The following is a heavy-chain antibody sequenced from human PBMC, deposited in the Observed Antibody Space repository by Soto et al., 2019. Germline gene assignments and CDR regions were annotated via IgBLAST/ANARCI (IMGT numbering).Heavy chain of an antibody. CDR2: IYSGGST. J-gene: IGHJ4*02. Sequence: EVQLVESGGGLVQPGGSLRLSCAASGFTVSSNYMSWVRQAPGKGLEWVSVIYSGGSTYYADSVKGRFTISRDNSKNTLYLQMNSLRAEDTAVYYCARAGCPGEYYFDYWGQGTLVTVSS. D-gene: IGHD3-10*01. CDR3: ARAGCPGEYYFDY. V-gene: IGHV3-66*01. CDR1: GFTVSSNY.